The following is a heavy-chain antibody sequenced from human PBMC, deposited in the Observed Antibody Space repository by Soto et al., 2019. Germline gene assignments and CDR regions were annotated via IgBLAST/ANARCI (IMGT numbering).Heavy chain of an antibody. CDR1: GFTFSSYS. Sequence: GGSLRLSCAASGFTFSSYSMNWVRQAPGKGLEWVSSISSSSSYIYYADSVKGRFTISRDNAKNSLYLQMNSLRAEDTAVYYCVCGGYSSSPRVLGYYYYYYMDVWGKGTTVTVSS. CDR2: ISSSSSYI. V-gene: IGHV3-21*01. CDR3: VCGGYSSSPRVLGYYYYYYMDV. J-gene: IGHJ6*03. D-gene: IGHD6-6*01.